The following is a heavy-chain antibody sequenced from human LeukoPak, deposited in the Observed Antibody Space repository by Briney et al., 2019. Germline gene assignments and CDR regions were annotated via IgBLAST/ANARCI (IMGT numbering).Heavy chain of an antibody. Sequence: SETLSLTCPVSGCSIMSGYYWGWIRQPPGKWREWLGSIYHSGSTYHNASLKSRVTMSVNTSKNQFSLKLSSVTAADTAVYYCASLAYYNRVSCYRWFDSWGQGTLVTVSS. CDR3: ASLAYYNRVSCYRWFDS. V-gene: IGHV4-38-2*01. CDR2: IYHSGST. CDR1: GCSIMSGYY. D-gene: IGHD2-2*01. J-gene: IGHJ5*01.